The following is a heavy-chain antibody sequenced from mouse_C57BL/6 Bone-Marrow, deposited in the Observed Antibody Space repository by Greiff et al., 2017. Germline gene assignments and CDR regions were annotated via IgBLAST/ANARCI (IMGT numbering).Heavy chain of an antibody. CDR2: IDPNSGGT. J-gene: IGHJ4*01. V-gene: IGHV1-72*01. CDR3: ARRRLRGAMDY. CDR1: GYTFTSYW. D-gene: IGHD2-4*01. Sequence: QVQLKQPGAELVKPGASVKLSCKASGYTFTSYWMHWVKQRPGRGLEWIGRIDPNSGGTKYNEKFKSKATLTVDKPSSTAYMQLSSLTSEDSAVYYCARRRLRGAMDYWGQGTSVTVSS.